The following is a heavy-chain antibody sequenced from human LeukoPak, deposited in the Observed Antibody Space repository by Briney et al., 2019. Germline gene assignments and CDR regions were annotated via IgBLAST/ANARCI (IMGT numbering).Heavy chain of an antibody. CDR2: IYHSGST. Sequence: SSQTLSLTCAVSGGSISSGGYSWSWIRQQPGKGLEWIGYIYHSGSTYYNPSLKSRVTISVDRSKNQFSLKLSSVTAADTAVYYCARALYCSSTSCSYFDYWGQGTLVTVSS. J-gene: IGHJ4*02. CDR1: GGSISSGGYS. V-gene: IGHV4-30-2*01. D-gene: IGHD2-2*01. CDR3: ARALYCSSTSCSYFDY.